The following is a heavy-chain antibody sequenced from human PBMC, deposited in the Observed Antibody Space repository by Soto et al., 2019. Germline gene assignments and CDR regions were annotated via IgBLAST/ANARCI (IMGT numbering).Heavy chain of an antibody. CDR2: ISNSGRTL. J-gene: IGHJ4*02. CDR3: AGDLAAVSGGVYSRSSGGYFFAF. CDR1: GFTFSDYY. V-gene: IGHV3-11*01. Sequence: QVQLVESGGGLVKPGGSLRLSCAASGFTFSDYYMSWIRQAPGKGLEWVSYISNSGRTLYYADSMKGRFTISRDNDKNSLYLQMNSLRSENTAVYYCAGDLAAVSGGVYSRSSGGYFFAFWGQGTLVTVSS. D-gene: IGHD6-6*01.